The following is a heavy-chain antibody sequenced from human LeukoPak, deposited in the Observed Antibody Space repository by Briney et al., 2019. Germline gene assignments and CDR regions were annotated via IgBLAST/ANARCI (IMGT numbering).Heavy chain of an antibody. Sequence: PGGSLRLSCAASGFTFSNAWMSWVRQAPGQGLEWVSSISASSTYIWYADSVKGRFTISRDNAKSSLYLQMDSLRAEDTAIYYCARERPCSGSSCVVYYFDSWGQETLVTVS. CDR1: GFTFSNAW. J-gene: IGHJ4*02. D-gene: IGHD2-2*01. CDR2: ISASSTYI. CDR3: ARERPCSGSSCVVYYFDS. V-gene: IGHV3-21*06.